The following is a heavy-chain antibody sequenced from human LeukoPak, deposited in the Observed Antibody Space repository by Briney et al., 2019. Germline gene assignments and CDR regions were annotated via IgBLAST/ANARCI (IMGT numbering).Heavy chain of an antibody. V-gene: IGHV3-30*18. J-gene: IGHJ4*02. CDR3: AKLVITFGGVIESPFDY. CDR2: ISYDGGNK. D-gene: IGHD3-16*02. Sequence: GGSLRLSCAASGFTFSSYGMHWVRQAPGKGLEWVAVISYDGGNKYYADSVKGRFTISRDNSKNTLYLQMNSLRAEDTAVYYCAKLVITFGGVIESPFDYWGQGTLVTVSS. CDR1: GFTFSSYG.